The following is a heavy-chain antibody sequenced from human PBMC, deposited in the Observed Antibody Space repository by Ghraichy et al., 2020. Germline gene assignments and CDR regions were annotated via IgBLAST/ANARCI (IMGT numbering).Heavy chain of an antibody. Sequence: SETLSLTCAVYGGSFSGYYWSWIRQPPGKGLEWIGEINHSGSTNYNPSLKSRVTISVDTSKNQFSLKLSSVTAADTAVYYCARGPDIVVVPAAALGWFDPWGQGTLVTVSS. CDR3: ARGPDIVVVPAAALGWFDP. V-gene: IGHV4-34*01. D-gene: IGHD2-2*01. CDR1: GGSFSGYY. CDR2: INHSGST. J-gene: IGHJ5*02.